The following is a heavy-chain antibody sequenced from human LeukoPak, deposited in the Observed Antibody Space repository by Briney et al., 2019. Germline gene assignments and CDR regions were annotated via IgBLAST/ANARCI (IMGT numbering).Heavy chain of an antibody. CDR3: ARAGQFDYFAY. CDR2: INSDGRST. J-gene: IGHJ4*02. CDR1: GFTFSSYW. Sequence: GGSLRLSCAATGFTFSSYWMHWVRQAPGKGLVWVSRINSDGRSTNYACSLKGGFTISRDNHNNTHNLQINRLRAEDTAVYYCARAGQFDYFAYWGQGTLVTVSS. D-gene: IGHD1-14*01. V-gene: IGHV3-74*01.